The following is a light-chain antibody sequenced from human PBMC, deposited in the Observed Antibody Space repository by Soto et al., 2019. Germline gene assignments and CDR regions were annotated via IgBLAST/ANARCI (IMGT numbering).Light chain of an antibody. V-gene: IGLV2-14*03. J-gene: IGLJ2*01. Sequence: QSVLTQPASVSGSPGQSITISCTGTRSDIGAYNFVSWYQQHPGEVPKLILYDDNVRPSGVSNRFSGSKSGNTASLTISGLQAEDEADYYCTSWTTSTTMIFGGGTKLTVL. CDR3: TSWTTSTTMI. CDR1: RSDIGAYNF. CDR2: DDN.